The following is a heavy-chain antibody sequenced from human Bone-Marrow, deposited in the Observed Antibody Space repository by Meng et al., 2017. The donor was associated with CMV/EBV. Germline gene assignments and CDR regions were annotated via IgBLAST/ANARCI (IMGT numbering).Heavy chain of an antibody. D-gene: IGHD2-2*01. V-gene: IGHV3-30*02. J-gene: IGHJ4*02. CDR3: AKYCSSTSCHMEFDY. CDR1: GFTFSSYG. Sequence: GESLKISCAASGFTFSSYGMHWVRQAPGKGLEWVAFIRYDGSNKYYADSAKGRFTISRDNSKNTLYLQMNSLRAEDTAVYYCAKYCSSTSCHMEFDYWGQGTLVTVSS. CDR2: IRYDGSNK.